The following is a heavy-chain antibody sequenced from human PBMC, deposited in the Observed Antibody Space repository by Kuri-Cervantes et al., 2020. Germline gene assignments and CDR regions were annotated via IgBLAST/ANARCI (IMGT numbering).Heavy chain of an antibody. CDR3: ARLPRGVGVSWFEPVGITGIY. J-gene: IGHJ4*02. D-gene: IGHD3-10*01. CDR1: GDSVSGSTYY. V-gene: IGHV4-39*01. CDR2: VYYTGST. Sequence: SETLSLTCTISGDSVSGSTYYWAWIRQPPGKGLEWIGTVYYTGSTYYSPSLKSRVTISVDTSKNQFSLKLSSVTAADTAVYYCARLPRGVGVSWFEPVGITGIYWGQGTLVTVSS.